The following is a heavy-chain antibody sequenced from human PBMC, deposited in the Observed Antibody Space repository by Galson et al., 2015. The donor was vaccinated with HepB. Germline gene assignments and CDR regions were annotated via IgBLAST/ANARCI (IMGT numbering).Heavy chain of an antibody. V-gene: IGHV3-7*03. CDR1: GFSFSGSW. CDR3: ARGPRYGAFDI. J-gene: IGHJ3*02. D-gene: IGHD4-17*01. Sequence: SLRLSCAASGFSFSGSWMSWVRQAPGKGLDWVANIKQDASEKYYVDSVKGRFAISRDNAKTSLYLQMNSLGAEDTAVYYCARGPRYGAFDIWGQGTMVTVSS. CDR2: IKQDASEK.